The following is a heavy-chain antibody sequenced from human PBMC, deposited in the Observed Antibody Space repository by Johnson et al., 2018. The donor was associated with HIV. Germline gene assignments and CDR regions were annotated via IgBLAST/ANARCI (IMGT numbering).Heavy chain of an antibody. Sequence: MMLVESGGGVVQPGRSLRFSCAASGFTVSSNYMSWVRQAPGKGLEWVSVIYRGGSPYYADSVKGRFTISRDNAKNSLYLQMNSLRAEDTAVYYCARERIGYSSSGDVFDIWGRGTMVTVSS. CDR2: IYRGGSP. J-gene: IGHJ3*02. CDR1: GFTVSSNY. CDR3: ARERIGYSSSGDVFDI. D-gene: IGHD6-13*01. V-gene: IGHV3-66*01.